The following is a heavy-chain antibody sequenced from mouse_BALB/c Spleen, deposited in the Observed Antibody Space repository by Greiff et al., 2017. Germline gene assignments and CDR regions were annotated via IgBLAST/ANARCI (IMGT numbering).Heavy chain of an antibody. CDR3: ARITTVVGSFDY. V-gene: IGHV3-2*02. Sequence: EVKLMESGPGLVKPSQSLSLTCTVTGYSITSDYAWNWIRQFPGNKLEWMGYISYSGSTSYNPSLKSRISITRDTSKNQFFLQLNSVTTEDTATYYCARITTVVGSFDYWGQGTTLTVSS. CDR1: GYSITSDYA. CDR2: ISYSGST. D-gene: IGHD1-1*01. J-gene: IGHJ2*01.